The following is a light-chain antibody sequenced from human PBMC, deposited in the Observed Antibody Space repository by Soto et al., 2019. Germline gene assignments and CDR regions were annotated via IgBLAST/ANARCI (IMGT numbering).Light chain of an antibody. CDR2: DAS. V-gene: IGKV3-11*01. CDR1: QSVRSY. CDR3: QQRTNWPSST. Sequence: EIVLTQSPATLSLSPGERATLSCRASQSVRSYLAWYQQKPSQAPRLLIHDASSRATGIPARFSGSGSGTDFTLTISSLEPEDFAVYYCQQRTNWPSSTFGQGTRLEIK. J-gene: IGKJ5*01.